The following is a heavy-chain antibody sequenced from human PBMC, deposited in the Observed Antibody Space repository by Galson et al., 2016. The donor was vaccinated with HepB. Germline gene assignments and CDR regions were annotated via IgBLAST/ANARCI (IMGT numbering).Heavy chain of an antibody. CDR3: ARWQGYCSDADCPAEYYYYYGMDV. J-gene: IGHJ6*02. CDR2: IDTKTAKP. Sequence: SVKVSCKAPGYTFTSYAMNWVRQAPGQGLEWMGWIDTKTAKPTYAQGFTGRVVFSLDTSVSTAYLQISSLKAEDTAVYDCARWQGYCSDADCPAEYYYYYGMDVWGQGTTVIVSS. D-gene: IGHD2-15*01. V-gene: IGHV7-4-1*02. CDR1: GYTFTSYA.